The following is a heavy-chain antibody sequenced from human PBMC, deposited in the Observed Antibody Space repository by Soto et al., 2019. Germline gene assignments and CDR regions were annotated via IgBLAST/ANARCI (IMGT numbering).Heavy chain of an antibody. D-gene: IGHD6-13*01. J-gene: IGHJ4*02. CDR1: GFSLSNARMG. Sequence: QVTLKESGPVLVKPTETLTLTCTVSGFSLSNARMGVSWIRQPPGKALEWLAHILSNDEKSYSTSLKSRLTISKDTSKSQVVLTMTNMDPVDTATYYCARIRFTAAGTSRYPRVSRYFDYWGQGTLVTVSS. CDR3: ARIRFTAAGTSRYPRVSRYFDY. V-gene: IGHV2-26*01. CDR2: ILSNDEK.